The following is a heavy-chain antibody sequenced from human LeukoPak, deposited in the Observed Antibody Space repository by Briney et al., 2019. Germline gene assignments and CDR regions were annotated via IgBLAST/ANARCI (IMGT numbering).Heavy chain of an antibody. CDR1: GFTFSSYA. CDR3: AKDPARMYYYDTSGFVDY. Sequence: GGSLRLSCAASGFTFSSYAMSWVRQAPGKGLEWVSFISGSGGSTYYADSVKGRFTISRDNSKNTLYLQMNSLRAEDTAVYYCAKDPARMYYYDTSGFVDYWGQGTLVTVSS. CDR2: ISGSGGST. J-gene: IGHJ4*02. D-gene: IGHD3-22*01. V-gene: IGHV3-23*01.